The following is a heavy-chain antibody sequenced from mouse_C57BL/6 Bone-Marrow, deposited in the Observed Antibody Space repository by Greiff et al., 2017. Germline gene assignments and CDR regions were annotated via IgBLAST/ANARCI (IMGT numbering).Heavy chain of an antibody. Sequence: EVMLVESGGGLVQPGGSLSLSCAASGFTFPDYYMSWVRQPPGKALEWLGFIRNKANGYTTEYSASVKGRFTISRDNSQSILYLQMNALRAEDSATYYCARYNLSTVVALHWYFDVWGTGTTVTVSS. J-gene: IGHJ1*03. V-gene: IGHV7-3*01. CDR2: IRNKANGYTT. D-gene: IGHD1-1*01. CDR3: ARYNLSTVVALHWYFDV. CDR1: GFTFPDYY.